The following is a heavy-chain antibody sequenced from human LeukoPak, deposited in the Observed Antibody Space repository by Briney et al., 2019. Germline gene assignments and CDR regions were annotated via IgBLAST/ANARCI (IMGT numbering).Heavy chain of an antibody. D-gene: IGHD6-13*01. J-gene: IGHJ3*02. Sequence: SETLSLTCTVSGDSINAYYWGWIRQPPGKGLEWIGYIYFSGTTKYNPSLESRVTISVDTSKNQFPLKLSSVTAADTAVYYCARHPGITAAGTGFDIWGQGTMVTVSS. V-gene: IGHV4-59*08. CDR3: ARHPGITAAGTGFDI. CDR2: IYFSGTT. CDR1: GDSINAYY.